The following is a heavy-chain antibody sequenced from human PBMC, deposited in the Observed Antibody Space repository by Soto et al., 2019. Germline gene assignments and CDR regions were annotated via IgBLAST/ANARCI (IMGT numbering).Heavy chain of an antibody. J-gene: IGHJ4*02. CDR1: GFIFSNFA. CDR3: VTAVRTRLDN. V-gene: IGHV3-23*01. D-gene: IGHD3-10*01. Sequence: GGSLRLSCAASGFIFSNFAMYCVLRAPGKGLEWVSSIRQSGDRSSYADSAKGRFTISRDNSKNTLYLQMNGLRLDDTAVYYCVTAVRTRLDNWGPGTLVTVSS. CDR2: IRQSGDRS.